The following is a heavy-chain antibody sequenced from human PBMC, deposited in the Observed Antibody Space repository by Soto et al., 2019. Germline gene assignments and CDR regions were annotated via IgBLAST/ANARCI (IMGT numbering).Heavy chain of an antibody. Sequence: QLQLQESGPGLVKPSETLSLTCTVSGGSISSSRDSWGWIRQPPGKGLEWIGSIYYSGSTYYNPSLKIRVTISVDTSKNQFSLKLSSVTAADTAVYYCARQRVAWLRRPNEAFDIWGQGTMVPVSS. CDR1: GGSISSSRDS. V-gene: IGHV4-39*01. CDR3: ARQRVAWLRRPNEAFDI. CDR2: IYYSGST. D-gene: IGHD5-12*01. J-gene: IGHJ3*02.